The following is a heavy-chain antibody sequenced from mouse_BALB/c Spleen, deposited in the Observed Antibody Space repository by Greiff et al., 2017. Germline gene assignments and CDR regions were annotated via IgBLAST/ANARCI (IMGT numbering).Heavy chain of an antibody. J-gene: IGHJ2*01. CDR3: ARGGRGYFDD. D-gene: IGHD1-1*02. Sequence: DVHLVESGGGLVQPGGSRKLSCAASGFTFSSFGMHWVRQAPEKGLEWVAYISSGSSTIYYADTVKGRFTISRDNPKNTLFLQMTSLRSEDTAMYYCARGGRGYFDDWGQGTTLTVSS. V-gene: IGHV5-17*02. CDR1: GFTFSSFG. CDR2: ISSGSSTI.